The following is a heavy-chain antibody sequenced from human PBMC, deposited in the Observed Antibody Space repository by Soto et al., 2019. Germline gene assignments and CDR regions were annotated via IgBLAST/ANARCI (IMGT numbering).Heavy chain of an antibody. CDR2: LYYRGAT. J-gene: IGHJ4*01. Sequence: TLSLTCIFSGDSIKNTNYHWGWIRQPPGKGLEWIGTLYYRGATDYNPSLKTRVTISVDASKNQLSLNLSSVSAADTAGDYCVGVMASNIDEWGEGNLVTVHS. V-gene: IGHV4-39*01. CDR3: VGVMASNIDE. CDR1: GDSIKNTNYH. D-gene: IGHD2-21*01.